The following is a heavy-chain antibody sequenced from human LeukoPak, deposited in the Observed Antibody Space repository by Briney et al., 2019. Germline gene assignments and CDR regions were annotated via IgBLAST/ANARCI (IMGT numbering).Heavy chain of an antibody. Sequence: GGSLRLSCVASGFGFTTHDMSWGRQAPGKGPEWVSSISGSGTGTYYTDSVKGRFTISRDTSKNTLYMQMNNLRVEDTAVYYCAKDWVAGSPGAEYFQHWGQGTLVTVSS. CDR3: AKDWVAGSPGAEYFQH. D-gene: IGHD3-16*01. V-gene: IGHV3-23*01. J-gene: IGHJ1*01. CDR1: GFGFTTHD. CDR2: ISGSGTGT.